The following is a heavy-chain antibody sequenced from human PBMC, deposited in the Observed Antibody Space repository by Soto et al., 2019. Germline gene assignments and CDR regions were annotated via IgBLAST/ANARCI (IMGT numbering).Heavy chain of an antibody. J-gene: IGHJ3*02. D-gene: IGHD5-12*01. CDR2: IYCSGGT. CDR3: ARRYSGYDDAFDI. CDR1: GGSINNYY. Sequence: QVQLQESGPGLVKPSETLSLTCTVSGGSINNYYWSWIRQPPGKGLEWIGYIYCSGGTNYNPSLKSRVTTSVDTSNSQFSLKLSSVTAADTAVYYCARRYSGYDDAFDIWGQGTMVTVSS. V-gene: IGHV4-59*01.